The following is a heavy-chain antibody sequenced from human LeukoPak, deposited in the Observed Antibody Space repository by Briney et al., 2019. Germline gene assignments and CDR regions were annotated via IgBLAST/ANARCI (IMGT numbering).Heavy chain of an antibody. Sequence: TDTLSLNCTGSGGSISSYYWSWVRQPPGKGLEWIGHVYDTGNTNYNPSLESRVTISVDTSKNQFSLRLTSVTAADTAVYFCARATPWLLPGYWGQGTLVT. V-gene: IGHV4-59*07. D-gene: IGHD3-22*01. J-gene: IGHJ4*02. CDR1: GGSISSYY. CDR2: VYDTGNT. CDR3: ARATPWLLPGY.